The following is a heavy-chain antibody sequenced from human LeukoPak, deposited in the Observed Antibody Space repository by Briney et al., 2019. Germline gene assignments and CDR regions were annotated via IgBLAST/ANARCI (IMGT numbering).Heavy chain of an antibody. J-gene: IGHJ6*02. CDR3: ARASVDLIPLFFYYGMDV. CDR2: ISHSGST. V-gene: IGHV4-34*01. D-gene: IGHD3-9*01. CDR1: GGSFSDYF. Sequence: SSETLSLTCAVYGGSFSDYFWSWIRQPPGKGLEWIGEISHSGSTTYNPSLKSRVTISVDKSKNQFSLKLSSVTAADTAVYYCARASVDLIPLFFYYGMDVWGQGTTVTVSS.